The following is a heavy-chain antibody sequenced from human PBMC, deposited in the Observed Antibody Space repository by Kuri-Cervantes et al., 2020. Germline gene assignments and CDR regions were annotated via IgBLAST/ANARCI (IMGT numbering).Heavy chain of an antibody. J-gene: IGHJ4*02. CDR1: GFTVSSNY. CDR2: IYSGGST. Sequence: GESLKISCAASGFTVSSNYMSWVRQAPGKGLEWVSVIYSGGSTYYADSVKGRFTISRDNSKNTLYLQMNSLRAEDTAVYYCAKDLITYALYYFDYWGQGTLVTVSS. D-gene: IGHD2-2*01. CDR3: AKDLITYALYYFDY. V-gene: IGHV3-66*01.